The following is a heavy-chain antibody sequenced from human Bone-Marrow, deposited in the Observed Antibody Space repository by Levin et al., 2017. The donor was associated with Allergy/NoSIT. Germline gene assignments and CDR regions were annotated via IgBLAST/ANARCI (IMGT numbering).Heavy chain of an antibody. CDR3: TTSHLDLHDPNY. Sequence: ETLSLTCAASGFTFSSAWMSWVRQAPGKGLEWVGRIKAKIHGGTADYAAPVKARFSISRDDSKNTLYLQMNTLESEDTAVYYCTTSHLDLHDPNYWGQGTLVAVSS. CDR1: GFTFSSAW. V-gene: IGHV3-15*01. CDR2: IKAKIHGGTA. D-gene: IGHD3-3*01. J-gene: IGHJ4*02.